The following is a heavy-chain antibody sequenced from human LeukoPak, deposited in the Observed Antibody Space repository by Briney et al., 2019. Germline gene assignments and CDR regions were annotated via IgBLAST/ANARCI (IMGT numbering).Heavy chain of an antibody. Sequence: PGGSLRLSCAASGFTFSSYSMNWVRQAPGKGLEWVSSISSSSYIYYADSVKGRFTISRDNAKNSLYLQMNSLRAEDTAVYYCASLSGYSSSWYFDYWGQGTLATVSS. D-gene: IGHD6-13*01. CDR2: ISSSSYI. CDR3: ASLSGYSSSWYFDY. J-gene: IGHJ4*02. V-gene: IGHV3-21*01. CDR1: GFTFSSYS.